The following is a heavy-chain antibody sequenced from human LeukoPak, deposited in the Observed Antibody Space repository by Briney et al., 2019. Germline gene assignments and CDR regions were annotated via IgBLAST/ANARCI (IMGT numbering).Heavy chain of an antibody. CDR2: INPNTGVT. CDR3: ARTWIPLFTPDFDR. V-gene: IGHV1-2*06. J-gene: IGHJ4*02. CDR1: GYTFSGHY. Sequence: ASVKVSCKASGYTFSGHYLHWVRQAPGQGLEWMGRINPNTGVTQYTENFQGRVTMTGDTSISTAYMELNGLRSAETAIYYCARTWIPLFTPDFDRWGQGTLVTVSS. D-gene: IGHD5-18*01.